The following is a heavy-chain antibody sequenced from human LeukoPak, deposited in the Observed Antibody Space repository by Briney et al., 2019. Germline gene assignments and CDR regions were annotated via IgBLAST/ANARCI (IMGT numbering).Heavy chain of an antibody. D-gene: IGHD6-19*01. V-gene: IGHV4-61*02. CDR2: IYTSGST. Sequence: SQTLSLTCTVSGGSIGSGSYYWSWIRQPAGKGLEWIGRIYTSGSTNYNPSLKSRVTISVDTSKNQFSLKLSSVTAADTAVYYCARDPHTLVSGWWENYFDYWGQGTLVTVSS. CDR1: GGSIGSGSYY. J-gene: IGHJ4*02. CDR3: ARDPHTLVSGWWENYFDY.